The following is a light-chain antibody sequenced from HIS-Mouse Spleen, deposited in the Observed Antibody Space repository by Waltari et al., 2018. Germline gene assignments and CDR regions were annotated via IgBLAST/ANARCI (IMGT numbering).Light chain of an antibody. CDR1: SSNIGSNY. V-gene: IGLV1-47*01. Sequence: QSVLTQPPSASGTPGQRVTISCSGRSSNIGSNYVNWYQQPPGTAPKLLIYRNNQRPSGVPDRFSGSKSGTSASLAISGLRSEDEADYYCAAWDDSLSGSWVFGGGTKLTIL. J-gene: IGLJ3*02. CDR3: AAWDDSLSGSWV. CDR2: RNN.